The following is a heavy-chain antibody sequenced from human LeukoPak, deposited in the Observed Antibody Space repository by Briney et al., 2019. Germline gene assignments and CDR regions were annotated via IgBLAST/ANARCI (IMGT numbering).Heavy chain of an antibody. Sequence: PGGSLRLSCAASGFSFSNFWMHWGRQAPGEGLVWVSCISPDGSETTYADSVKGRFTISRDNAKNTLYLQLSSLRAEDTAVYYCARDMWGSFDYWGQGALVTVSS. J-gene: IGHJ4*02. V-gene: IGHV3-74*01. CDR2: ISPDGSET. CDR3: ARDMWGSFDY. D-gene: IGHD7-27*01. CDR1: GFSFSNFW.